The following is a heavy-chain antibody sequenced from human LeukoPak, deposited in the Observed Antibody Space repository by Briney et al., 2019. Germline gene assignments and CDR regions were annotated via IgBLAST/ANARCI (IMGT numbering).Heavy chain of an antibody. V-gene: IGHV4-39*07. CDR3: ARALRTIGWFDP. Sequence: PSETLSLTCTVSGGSISSSSFYWGWIRQPPGKGLEWIGSIYYSGSTYYNPSLKSRVTISVDRSKNQFSLKLSSVTAADTAVYYCARALRTIGWFDPWGHGTLVTVSS. D-gene: IGHD3-9*01. CDR1: GGSISSSSFY. J-gene: IGHJ5*02. CDR2: IYYSGST.